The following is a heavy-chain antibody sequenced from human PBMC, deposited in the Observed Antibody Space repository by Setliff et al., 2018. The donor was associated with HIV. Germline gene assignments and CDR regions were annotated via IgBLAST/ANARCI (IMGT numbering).Heavy chain of an antibody. Sequence: PGGSLRLSCAASGFTFSTYAMTWVRQAPGKGLEWVSSISSSGGTTYFTDTVKGRFTISRDNSKNTVYLQMNSLRAEDTAVYYCAKYSSSWSYYSYYMNVWGKGTTVTVSS. CDR3: AKYSSSWSYYSYYMNV. CDR1: GFTFSTYA. V-gene: IGHV3-23*01. D-gene: IGHD6-6*01. CDR2: ISSSGGTT. J-gene: IGHJ6*03.